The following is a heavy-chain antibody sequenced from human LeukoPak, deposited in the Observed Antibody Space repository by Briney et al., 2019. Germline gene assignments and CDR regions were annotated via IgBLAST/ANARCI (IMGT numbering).Heavy chain of an antibody. Sequence: GGSLRLSCAASGFGFSRYWMHWVRQAPGTGLKWVSRIYRDGSTTDYADSVKGRFTISRDNAKNSLYLDMSSLRADDTAVYYCARAENSGSGGLDPWGQGTLVTVSS. CDR1: GFGFSRYW. J-gene: IGHJ5*02. CDR3: ARAENSGSGGLDP. D-gene: IGHD2-15*01. CDR2: IYRDGSTT. V-gene: IGHV3-74*01.